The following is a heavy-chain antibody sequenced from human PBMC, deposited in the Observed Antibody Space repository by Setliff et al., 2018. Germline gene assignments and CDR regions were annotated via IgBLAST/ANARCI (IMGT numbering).Heavy chain of an antibody. Sequence: SETLSLTCTVSGGSISSGSYSWGWIRQPPGKGLEWIGTIFHSGNTYYNPSLKSRVTIFVDTSTNQFSLKLTSVTAADTAVYYCARARYSSGWYGGGGAFYYMDAWGKGTTVTVSS. CDR2: IFHSGNT. CDR3: ARARYSSGWYGGGGAFYYMDA. D-gene: IGHD6-19*01. V-gene: IGHV4-39*01. CDR1: GGSISSGSYS. J-gene: IGHJ6*03.